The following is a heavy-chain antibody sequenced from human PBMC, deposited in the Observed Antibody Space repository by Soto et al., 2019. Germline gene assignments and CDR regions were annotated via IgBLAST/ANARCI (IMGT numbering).Heavy chain of an antibody. J-gene: IGHJ6*02. V-gene: IGHV6-1*01. CDR3: ARDPYYGPPDYYYGMDV. D-gene: IGHD3-10*01. CDR1: GDSVSSNSAA. CDR2: TYYRSKWYN. Sequence: SQTLSLPCAISGDSVSSNSAAWNWIRQSPSRGLEWLGRTYYRSKWYNDYAVSVKSRITINPDTSKNQFSLQLNSVTPEDTAVYYCARDPYYGPPDYYYGMDVWGQGTTVTVSS.